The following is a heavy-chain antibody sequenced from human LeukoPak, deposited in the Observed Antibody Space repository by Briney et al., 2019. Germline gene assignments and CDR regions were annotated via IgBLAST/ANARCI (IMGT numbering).Heavy chain of an antibody. Sequence: ETLSLNCAVYGGSFSAYYWSWVRQPPGKGLEWVSGISASGGSTSYADSVRGRFTISRDNSKNTLYVQMNSLRDEDTAVYYCAKDQRWESPHYLDSWGQGTLVTVSS. CDR1: GGSFSAYY. D-gene: IGHD1-26*01. J-gene: IGHJ4*02. CDR3: AKDQRWESPHYLDS. CDR2: ISASGGST. V-gene: IGHV3-23*01.